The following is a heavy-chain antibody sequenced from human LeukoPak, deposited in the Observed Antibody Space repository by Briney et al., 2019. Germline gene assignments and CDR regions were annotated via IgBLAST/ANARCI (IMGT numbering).Heavy chain of an antibody. CDR1: GYRFTSYA. V-gene: IGHV7-4-1*02. D-gene: IGHD4-17*01. J-gene: IGHJ4*02. CDR3: AKGKHWTTVTTLDY. CDR2: INTNTGNP. Sequence: ASVKVSCKASGYRFTSYAMNWVRQAPGQGLECMGWINTNTGNPTYAQGSTGRFVFSLDTSVSTAYLQINSLKAEDTAVYYCAKGKHWTTVTTLDYWGQGTLVTVSS.